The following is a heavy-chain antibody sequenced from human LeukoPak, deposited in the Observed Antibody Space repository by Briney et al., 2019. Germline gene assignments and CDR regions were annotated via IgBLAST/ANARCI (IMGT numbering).Heavy chain of an antibody. CDR3: ARDVGGNDY. V-gene: IGHV4-39*07. CDR2: IYYSGST. CDR1: GGSISSSSYY. Sequence: SETLSLTCTVSGGSISSSSYYWGWIRQPPGKGLEWIGSIYYSGSTYYNPSLKSRVTISVDTSKNQFSLKLSSVTAADTAVYYCARDVGGNDYWGQGTLVTVSS. J-gene: IGHJ4*02.